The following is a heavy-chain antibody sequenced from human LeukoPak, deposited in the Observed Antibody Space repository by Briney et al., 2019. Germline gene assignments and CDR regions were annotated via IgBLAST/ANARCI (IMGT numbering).Heavy chain of an antibody. D-gene: IGHD3-22*01. J-gene: IGHJ4*02. V-gene: IGHV4-31*03. CDR2: IYYSGST. Sequence: PSETLSLTCTVSGGSISSGGYYWSWIRQHPGKGLEWIGYIYYSGSTYYNPSLKSRVTTSVDTSKNQFSLKLSSVTAADTAVYYCARAHYYDSSFTRSYFDYWGQGTLVTVSS. CDR3: ARAHYYDSSFTRSYFDY. CDR1: GGSISSGGYY.